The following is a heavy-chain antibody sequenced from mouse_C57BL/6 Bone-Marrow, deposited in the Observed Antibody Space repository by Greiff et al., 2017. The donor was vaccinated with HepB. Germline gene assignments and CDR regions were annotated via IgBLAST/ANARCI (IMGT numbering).Heavy chain of an antibody. Sequence: QVQLQQPGAELVKPGASVKLSCKASGYTFTSYWMHWVKQRPGQGLEWIGMIHPNSGSTNYNEKFKSKATLTVDKSSSTAYMQRSSLTSEDSAVYYCARLYGGSRNYAMDYWGQGTSVTVSS. CDR3: ARLYGGSRNYAMDY. CDR1: GYTFTSYW. D-gene: IGHD1-1*01. CDR2: IHPNSGST. V-gene: IGHV1-64*01. J-gene: IGHJ4*01.